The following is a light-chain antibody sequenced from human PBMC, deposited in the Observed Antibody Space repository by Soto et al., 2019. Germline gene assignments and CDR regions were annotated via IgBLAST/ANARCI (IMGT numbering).Light chain of an antibody. J-gene: IGLJ1*01. CDR3: CSYAGSYTHV. CDR2: DVT. V-gene: IGLV2-11*01. Sequence: QSVLTQPRSVSGSPGQSVTISCTGTSIYVGGYNFVSWYQQYPGKAPKLIIYDVTKGPSGVPDRFSGSKSGNTASLTISGLQTDDEADYYCCSYAGSYTHVFGTGTKVTV. CDR1: SIYVGGYNF.